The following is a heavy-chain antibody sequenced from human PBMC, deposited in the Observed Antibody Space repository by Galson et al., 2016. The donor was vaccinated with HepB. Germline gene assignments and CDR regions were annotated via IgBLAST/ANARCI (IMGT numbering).Heavy chain of an antibody. CDR1: GFTFSSHS. CDR2: ISSSSSTI. Sequence: SLRLSCAASGFTFSSHSMNWVRQAPGRELEWVSYISSSSSTIYYGESVKGRFTISRDNANNSLFLQMNSLRDDDTAVYYCARDAATSGMITFGGIIPDVCAIWGQGTMVTVSS. J-gene: IGHJ3*02. CDR3: ARDAATSGMITFGGIIPDVCAI. V-gene: IGHV3-48*02. D-gene: IGHD3-16*01.